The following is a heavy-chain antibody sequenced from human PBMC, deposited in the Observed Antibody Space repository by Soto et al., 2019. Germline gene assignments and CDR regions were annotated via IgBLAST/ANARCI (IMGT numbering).Heavy chain of an antibody. J-gene: IGHJ3*02. CDR2: IYPGDSDT. V-gene: IGHV5-51*01. D-gene: IGHD2-15*01. CDR3: ARHGGTVVNIHDDAFDI. Sequence: GESLKISCKGSGYSFTSYWIGWVRQMPGKGLEWMGIIYPGDSDTRYSPSFQCQVTISADKSISTAYLQWSSLKASDTAMYYCARHGGTVVNIHDDAFDIWGQGTMVTVSS. CDR1: GYSFTSYW.